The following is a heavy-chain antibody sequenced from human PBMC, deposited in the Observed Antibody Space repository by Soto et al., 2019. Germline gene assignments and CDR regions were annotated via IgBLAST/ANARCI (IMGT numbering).Heavy chain of an antibody. J-gene: IGHJ4*02. CDR1: GGSISSSSYY. Sequence: PSETLSLTCTVSGGSISSSSYYWGWIRQPPGKGLEWIGSIYYSGSTYYNPSLKSRVTISVDTSKNQFSLKLSSVTAADTAVYYCARHLHYYDSSGPYFDYWGQGTLVTVSS. D-gene: IGHD3-22*01. CDR2: IYYSGST. CDR3: ARHLHYYDSSGPYFDY. V-gene: IGHV4-39*01.